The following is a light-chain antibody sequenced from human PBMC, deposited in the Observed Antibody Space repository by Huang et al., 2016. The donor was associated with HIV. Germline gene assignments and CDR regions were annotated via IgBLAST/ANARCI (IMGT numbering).Light chain of an antibody. Sequence: IQLTQSPSSLSASVGDRVTITCRARQDIRSYLAWYQQTPGKAPKLLIYGASTVQSGVPSRFSGSGSGTEYSLTISRLQPEDFATYYCQQLSTSLTFGGGTKVEMK. CDR2: GAS. J-gene: IGKJ4*01. CDR1: QDIRSY. V-gene: IGKV1-9*01. CDR3: QQLSTSLT.